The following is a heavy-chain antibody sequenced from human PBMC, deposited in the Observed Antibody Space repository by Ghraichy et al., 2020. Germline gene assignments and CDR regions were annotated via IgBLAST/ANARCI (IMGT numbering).Heavy chain of an antibody. Sequence: SQTLSLTCTVSGGSISSYYWSWIRQPPGKGLEWIGYIYYSGSTNYNPSLKSRVTISVDTSKNQFSLKLSSGTAADTAVYYCARAGGQLEYYYYYGMDVWGQGTTVTVSS. CDR3: ARAGGQLEYYYYYGMDV. D-gene: IGHD2-2*01. V-gene: IGHV4-59*01. J-gene: IGHJ6*01. CDR2: IYYSGST. CDR1: GGSISSYY.